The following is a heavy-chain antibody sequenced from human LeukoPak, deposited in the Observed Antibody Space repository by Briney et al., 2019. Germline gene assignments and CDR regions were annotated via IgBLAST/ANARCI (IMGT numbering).Heavy chain of an antibody. CDR1: GFTFSSYG. D-gene: IGHD5-12*01. CDR3: ARKGYDYGWFDP. V-gene: IGHV3-30*02. J-gene: IGHJ5*02. CDR2: IRYDGINK. Sequence: PGGSLRLSCAASGFTFSSYGMHWVRQAPGKGLEWVAFIRYDGINKYYADSVKGRFTISRDNSKNTLYLQMNSLRAEDTAVYYCARKGYDYGWFDPWGQGTLVTVSS.